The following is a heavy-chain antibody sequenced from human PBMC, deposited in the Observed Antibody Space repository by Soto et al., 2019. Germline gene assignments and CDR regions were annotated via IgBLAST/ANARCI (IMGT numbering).Heavy chain of an antibody. CDR2: IYYSGST. D-gene: IGHD3-3*01. Sequence: SETLSLTCTVSGGSISSYYWSWIRQPPGKGLEWIGYIYYSGSTNYNPSLKSRVTISVDTSKNQFSLKLSSVTAADTAVYYCARLGDFWSGYILPPHFEYWGQGTLVTVSS. CDR1: GGSISSYY. V-gene: IGHV4-59*08. J-gene: IGHJ4*02. CDR3: ARLGDFWSGYILPPHFEY.